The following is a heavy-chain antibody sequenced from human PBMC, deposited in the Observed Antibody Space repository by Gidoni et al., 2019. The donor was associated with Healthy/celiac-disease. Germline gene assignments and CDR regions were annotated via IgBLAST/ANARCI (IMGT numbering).Heavy chain of an antibody. V-gene: IGHV3-73*02. CDR3: TGSGSSQKVAY. D-gene: IGHD3-10*01. CDR2: IRSKANSYAT. J-gene: IGHJ4*02. CDR1: GFTFSGSA. Sequence: EVQLVASGGGLVQPGGSLKLSCAASGFTFSGSAMHWVRQASGKGLEWVGRIRSKANSYATAYAASVKGRFTISRDDSKNTAYLQMNSLKTEDTAVYYCTGSGSSQKVAYWGQGTLVTVSS.